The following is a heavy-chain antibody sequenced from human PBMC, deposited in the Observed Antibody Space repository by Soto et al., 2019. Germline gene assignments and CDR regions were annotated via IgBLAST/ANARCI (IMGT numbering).Heavy chain of an antibody. V-gene: IGHV5-51*01. J-gene: IGHJ4*02. CDR1: GYSFTSYW. CDR2: IYPGDSDT. Sequence: GESLKISCKGSGYSFTSYWIGWVRQMPGKGLEWMGIIYPGDSDTRYSPSFQGQVTISADKSISTAYLQWSSLKASDTAIYYCARLSPNWNYVVSYDYWGQGTLVTVSS. D-gene: IGHD1-7*01. CDR3: ARLSPNWNYVVSYDY.